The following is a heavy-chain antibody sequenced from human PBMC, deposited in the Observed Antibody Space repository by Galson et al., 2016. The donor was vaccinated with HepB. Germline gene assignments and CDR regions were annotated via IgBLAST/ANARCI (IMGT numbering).Heavy chain of an antibody. CDR2: IYPDDGNA. V-gene: IGHV5-51*03. J-gene: IGHJ5*02. CDR3: AWAGSSGSYNFFGP. CDR1: GYIFSIYW. D-gene: IGHD6-25*01. Sequence: QSGAEVKKPGESLKISCKGYGYIFSIYWIAWVLQTPGKGPEWMGMIYPDDGNAKYSPSFQGRVSISADTSTRTAYLQWSSLRASDTAIYYCAWAGSSGSYNFFGPWGQGTLVTVSS.